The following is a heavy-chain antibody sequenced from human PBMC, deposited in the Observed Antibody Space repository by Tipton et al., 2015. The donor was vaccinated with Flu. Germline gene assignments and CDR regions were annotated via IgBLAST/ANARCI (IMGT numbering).Heavy chain of an antibody. V-gene: IGHV4-39*01. CDR3: ARTHQDTRYCSGLGCFHVPFDC. CDR2: IYYTGST. Sequence: TLSLTCNVIGDSITSSSYWWGWIRQPPGKGLEWIGSIYYTGSTYYNPSLQSRLTMPADTSRNQFSLRLTSVTAADTAVYYCARTHQDTRYCSGLGCFHVPFDCWGQGTLVTVSS. J-gene: IGHJ4*02. D-gene: IGHD2-15*01. CDR1: GDSITSSSYW.